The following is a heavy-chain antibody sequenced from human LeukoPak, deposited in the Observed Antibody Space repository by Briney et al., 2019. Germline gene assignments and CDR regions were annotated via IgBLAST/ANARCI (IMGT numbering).Heavy chain of an antibody. J-gene: IGHJ4*02. CDR2: ISYDGSNI. CDR3: AKGLSSGSNFDY. CDR1: GFTFSSYV. V-gene: IGHV3-30*18. D-gene: IGHD6-19*01. Sequence: GGPLRLSCAASGFTFSSYVMHWVRQAPGKGLEWVAVISYDGSNIYYADSVKGRFTISRDNSKNTLYLQMNSLRAEDTAVYYCAKGLSSGSNFDYWGQGTLVTVSS.